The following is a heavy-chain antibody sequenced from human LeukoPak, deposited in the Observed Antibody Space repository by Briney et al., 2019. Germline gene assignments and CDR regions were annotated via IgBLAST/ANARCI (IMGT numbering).Heavy chain of an antibody. CDR3: ARAVAVAGTSDYYYGMDV. D-gene: IGHD6-19*01. V-gene: IGHV3-30*04. CDR2: ISYDGSNR. J-gene: IGHJ6*04. Sequence: GGSLRLSCAASGFTFSSYAMHWVRQAPGKGLEWVAVISYDGSNRYYADSVKGRFTISRDNSKNTLYLQMNSLRAEDTAVYYCARAVAVAGTSDYYYGMDVWGKGTTVTFSS. CDR1: GFTFSSYA.